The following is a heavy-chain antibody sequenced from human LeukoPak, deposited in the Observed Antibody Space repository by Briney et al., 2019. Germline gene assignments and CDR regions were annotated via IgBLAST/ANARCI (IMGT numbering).Heavy chain of an antibody. V-gene: IGHV3-30*18. J-gene: IGHJ4*02. CDR1: VFTVSINT. CDR3: AKGGSYLSFDY. CDR2: ISYDGSNK. Sequence: SLRLSCTVSVFTVSINTWSGVPQAPRKGLERVAVISYDGSNKYYADSVKGRFTISRDNSKNTLYLQMDSLRAEDTAVYYCAKGGSYLSFDYWGQGTLVTVSS. D-gene: IGHD1-26*01.